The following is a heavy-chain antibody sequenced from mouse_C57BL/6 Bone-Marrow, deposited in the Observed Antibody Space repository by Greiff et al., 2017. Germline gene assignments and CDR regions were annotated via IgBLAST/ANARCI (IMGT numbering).Heavy chain of an antibody. J-gene: IGHJ3*01. CDR1: GFNIKDDY. CDR2: IDPENGDT. CDR3: TTIYYGYALFAY. Sequence: EVQLQQSGAELVRPGASVKLSCTASGFNIKDDYMHWVKQRPEQGLEWIGWIDPENGDTEYASKFQGKATITADPSSNTAYLQLSSLTSEDTAVYYCTTIYYGYALFAYWGQGTLVTVSA. D-gene: IGHD2-2*01. V-gene: IGHV14-4*01.